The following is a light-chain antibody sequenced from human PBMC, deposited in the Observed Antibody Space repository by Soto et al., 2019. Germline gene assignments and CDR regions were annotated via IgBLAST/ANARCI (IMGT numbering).Light chain of an antibody. Sequence: QSVLTQPPSASGTPGQRVTISCSGSSSNIGSNTVNWYRQLPGTAPKLLIYSNNHRPSGVPDCFSGSKSGTSASLAISGLQSEDEADYHCAAWDDSLNGLVVFGGGTKLTVL. V-gene: IGLV1-44*01. J-gene: IGLJ2*01. CDR3: AAWDDSLNGLVV. CDR2: SNN. CDR1: SSNIGSNT.